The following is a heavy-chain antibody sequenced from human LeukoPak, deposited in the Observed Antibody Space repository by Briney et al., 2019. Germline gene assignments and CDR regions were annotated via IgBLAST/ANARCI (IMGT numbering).Heavy chain of an antibody. CDR2: ITGSGGTT. V-gene: IGHV3-23*01. Sequence: GGSLRLSCAASGLTFSSYAMSWVRQAPGKGLEWVSTITGSGGTTYYADSVKGRFTISRDNSKNTLSLQMNSLRAEDTALYYCARVWYGELKVDAWGQGTTVTVSS. CDR1: GLTFSSYA. D-gene: IGHD3-10*01. J-gene: IGHJ6*02. CDR3: ARVWYGELKVDA.